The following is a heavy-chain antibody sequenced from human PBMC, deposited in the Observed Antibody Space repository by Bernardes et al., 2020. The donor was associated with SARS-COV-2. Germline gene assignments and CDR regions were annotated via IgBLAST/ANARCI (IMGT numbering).Heavy chain of an antibody. J-gene: IGHJ6*02. D-gene: IGHD6-13*01. V-gene: IGHV3-15*01. CDR1: GFTFSNAW. CDR2: IKSKTDGGTT. CDR3: TTVMSYSSSWRAYYYYGMDV. Sequence: GGSLRLSCAASGFTFSNAWMSWVRQAPGKGLEWVGRIKSKTDGGTTDYAAPVKGRFTISRDDSKNTLYLQMNSLKTEDTAVYYCTTVMSYSSSWRAYYYYGMDVWGQGTTVTVSS.